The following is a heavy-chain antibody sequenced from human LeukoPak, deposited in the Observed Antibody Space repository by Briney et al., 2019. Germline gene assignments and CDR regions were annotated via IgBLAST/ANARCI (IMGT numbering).Heavy chain of an antibody. CDR1: GFTFSSYG. V-gene: IGHV3-30*03. J-gene: IGHJ3*02. Sequence: GGSLRLSCAASGFTFSSYGIHWVRLAPGKGLEWVAVISDDGTRKYYADSVQGRFTISRDNSRNTLYLQMNSLRAEDMAVYYCAREFSGYAFDIWGHGTMVTVSS. CDR3: AREFSGYAFDI. CDR2: ISDDGTRK. D-gene: IGHD5-12*01.